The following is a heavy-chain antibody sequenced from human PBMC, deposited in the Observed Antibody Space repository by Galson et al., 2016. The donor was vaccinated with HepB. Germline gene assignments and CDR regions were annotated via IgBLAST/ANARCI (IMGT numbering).Heavy chain of an antibody. J-gene: IGHJ4*02. CDR1: GYRFTSYW. CDR2: IDPSDSCT. CDR3: GRPSPDSHGHYIDS. D-gene: IGHD5-18*01. Sequence: QSGAEVKKPGESLKISCKTSGYRFTSYWISWVRQMPGKGLEWMGRIDPSDSCTSYSLSFQGHVTISADRSISTAYLQWSSLKASDTAVYYCGRPSPDSHGHYIDSWGQGTPVTVAS. V-gene: IGHV5-10-1*01.